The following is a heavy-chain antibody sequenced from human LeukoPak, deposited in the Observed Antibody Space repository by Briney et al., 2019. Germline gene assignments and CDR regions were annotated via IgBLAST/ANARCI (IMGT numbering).Heavy chain of an antibody. J-gene: IGHJ4*02. Sequence: GGSLRLSCAASGFTFSSYAMSWVRQAPGKGLEWVSAISGGGGSTYYADSVKGRFTISRDNSKNTLYLQMNSLRAEDTAVYYCAKIGYTSPPVGYYDSSGYFDYWGQGTLVTVSS. CDR3: AKIGYTSPPVGYYDSSGYFDY. D-gene: IGHD3-22*01. V-gene: IGHV3-23*01. CDR1: GFTFSSYA. CDR2: ISGGGGST.